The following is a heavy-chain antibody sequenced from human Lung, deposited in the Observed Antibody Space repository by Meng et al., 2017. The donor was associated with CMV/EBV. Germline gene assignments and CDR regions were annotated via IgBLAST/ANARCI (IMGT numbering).Heavy chain of an antibody. D-gene: IGHD2-15*01. Sequence: GESLKISCAASGFSFSDNYMDWFRQAPGKGLECVGRIRDKAATYSTEYAASVRGRFTISRDDSKNSLYLQMNSLKIEDTAVYYCVKDFLGAGDFWGQGTPVTFSS. CDR3: VKDFLGAGDF. V-gene: IGHV3-72*01. CDR1: GFSFSDNY. J-gene: IGHJ4*02. CDR2: IRDKAATYST.